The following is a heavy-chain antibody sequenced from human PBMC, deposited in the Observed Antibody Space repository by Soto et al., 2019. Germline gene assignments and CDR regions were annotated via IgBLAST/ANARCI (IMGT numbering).Heavy chain of an antibody. V-gene: IGHV4-34*01. CDR1: GGSFSGYY. J-gene: IGHJ2*01. D-gene: IGHD3-9*01. CDR2: INDRGSI. Sequence: QVQLQQWGAGPLRPLETLSLTCGVSGGSFSGYYWAWIRQSPWKGLEWIGEINDRGSINYNPSLKSRVSISVDTSKHHYSLNLGSVTAADTAVYYCARESHDILTGPPWVWYFEHWGRGTLVTVSS. CDR3: ARESHDILTGPPWVWYFEH.